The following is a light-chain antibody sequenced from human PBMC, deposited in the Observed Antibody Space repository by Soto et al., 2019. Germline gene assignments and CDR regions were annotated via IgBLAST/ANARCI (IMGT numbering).Light chain of an antibody. CDR2: GNS. V-gene: IGLV1-40*01. CDR3: QSYYSSLRHVV. CDR1: SSNIGAGYD. J-gene: IGLJ2*01. Sequence: QSVLTQPPSVSGAPGQRVTISCTGSSSNIGAGYDVHWYQQLPGTAPKLLIYGNSNRPSGVPDRFSGSKSGTSASLAITGLQAEDEADYYCQSYYSSLRHVVFGGGTKLTVL.